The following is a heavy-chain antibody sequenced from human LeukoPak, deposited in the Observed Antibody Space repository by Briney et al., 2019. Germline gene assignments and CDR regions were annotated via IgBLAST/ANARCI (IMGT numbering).Heavy chain of an antibody. D-gene: IGHD3-22*01. CDR2: ISAYNGNT. J-gene: IGHJ4*02. V-gene: IGHV1-18*01. CDR1: GYTFTSYG. Sequence: ASVKVSCKASGYTFTSYGISWVRLAPGQGLEWMGWISAYNGNTNYAQKLQGRVTMTTDTSTSTAYMELRSLRSDDTAVYYCARARGRSLITTIDYWGQGTLVTVSS. CDR3: ARARGRSLITTIDY.